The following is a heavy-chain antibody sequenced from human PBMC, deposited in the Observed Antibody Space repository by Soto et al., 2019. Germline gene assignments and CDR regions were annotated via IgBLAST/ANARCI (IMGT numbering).Heavy chain of an antibody. V-gene: IGHV4-59*08. J-gene: IGHJ4*02. CDR3: ATLRGLGEGSPYFDY. D-gene: IGHD3-10*01. Sequence: QVQLQESGPGLLKPSETLSLTCTDSYASIINYHWTWIRQPPGKGLELIAYIYYTGITTFNPSLKSRVTISMDTSKNQFSLTLRSVTAADTAVYYCATLRGLGEGSPYFDYWGQGLMVTVSS. CDR1: YASIINYH. CDR2: IYYTGIT.